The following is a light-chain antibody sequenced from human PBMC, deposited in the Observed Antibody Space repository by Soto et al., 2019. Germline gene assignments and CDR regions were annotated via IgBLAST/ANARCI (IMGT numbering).Light chain of an antibody. Sequence: DVQMTQSPSSVSASVGDRVTITCRASQNIGSWLAWYQQKPGKAPKLLIFAASSLQSGVPSRFSGSGSGTDFSLTISSLQPEDFATYYCQHAPNFPLTYGQGTKVEIK. J-gene: IGKJ1*01. V-gene: IGKV1-12*01. CDR2: AAS. CDR3: QHAPNFPLT. CDR1: QNIGSW.